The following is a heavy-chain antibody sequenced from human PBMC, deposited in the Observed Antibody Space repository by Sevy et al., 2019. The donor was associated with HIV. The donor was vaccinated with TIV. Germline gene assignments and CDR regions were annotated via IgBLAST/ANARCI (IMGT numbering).Heavy chain of an antibody. V-gene: IGHV3-53*01. CDR3: AIDREFTIFGVLIEYGMDV. D-gene: IGHD3-3*01. J-gene: IGHJ6*02. CDR1: GFTVSSNY. Sequence: GGSLRLSCAASGFTVSSNYMSWVRQAPGKGLEWVSVIYSGGTTYYADSVKGRFTISRDNSKNTLYLQMNNLRAEDTAVYYCAIDREFTIFGVLIEYGMDVWGQGTTVTVSS. CDR2: IYSGGTT.